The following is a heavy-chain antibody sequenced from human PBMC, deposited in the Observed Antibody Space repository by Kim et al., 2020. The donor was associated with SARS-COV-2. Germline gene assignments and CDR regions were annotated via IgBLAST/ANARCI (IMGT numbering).Heavy chain of an antibody. Sequence: DSVKGRFTISRDNSKNTLYLQMNSLRAEDTAVYYCARDLTPAILRWGFDYWGQGTLVTVSS. CDR3: ARDLTPAILRWGFDY. J-gene: IGHJ4*02. D-gene: IGHD4-17*01. V-gene: IGHV3-30*01.